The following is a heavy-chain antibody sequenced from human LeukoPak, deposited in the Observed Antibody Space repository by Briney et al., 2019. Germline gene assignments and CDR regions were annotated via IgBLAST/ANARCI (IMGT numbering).Heavy chain of an antibody. CDR1: GYTFTSYD. J-gene: IGHJ6*02. V-gene: IGHV1-8*01. D-gene: IGHD3-22*01. Sequence: ASVKVSCKASGYTFTSYDINWVRQATGQGLEWMGWMNPNSGNTGYAQKFQGRVAKTRNTSISTAYMELSSLRSEDTAVYYCARPASSGYYYGLDYYYYYGMDVWGQGTTVTVSS. CDR2: MNPNSGNT. CDR3: ARPASSGYYYGLDYYYYYGMDV.